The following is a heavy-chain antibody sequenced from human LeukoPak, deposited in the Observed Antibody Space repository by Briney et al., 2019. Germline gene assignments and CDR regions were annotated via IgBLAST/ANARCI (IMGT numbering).Heavy chain of an antibody. CDR1: GGSISSGGYY. Sequence: PSQTLSLTCTVSGGSISSGGYYWSWIRQPPGKGLEWIGEINHSGSTNYNPSLKSRVTISVDTSKNQFSLKLSSVTAADTAVYYCARDSTAGIVDYWGQGTLVTVSS. D-gene: IGHD6-19*01. V-gene: IGHV4-30-2*01. CDR2: INHSGST. CDR3: ARDSTAGIVDY. J-gene: IGHJ4*02.